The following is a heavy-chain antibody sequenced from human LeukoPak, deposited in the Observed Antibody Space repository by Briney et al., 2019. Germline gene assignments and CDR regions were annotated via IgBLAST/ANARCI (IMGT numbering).Heavy chain of an antibody. D-gene: IGHD6-25*01. V-gene: IGHV1-69*05. Sequence: SVKVSCKASGGTFSSYAISWVRQAPGQGLEWMGGIIPIFGTANYAQKFQGRVTITTDESTSTAYMELSSLRSEDTAVYYCARVVRGSSGRRRGYYYYMDVWGKGATVTVSS. CDR1: GGTFSSYA. J-gene: IGHJ6*03. CDR2: IIPIFGTA. CDR3: ARVVRGSSGRRRGYYYYMDV.